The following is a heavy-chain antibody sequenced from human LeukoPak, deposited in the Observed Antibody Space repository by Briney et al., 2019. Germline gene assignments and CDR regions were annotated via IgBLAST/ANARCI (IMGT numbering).Heavy chain of an antibody. CDR2: IYYSGST. D-gene: IGHD6-13*01. Sequence: PSETLSLTCTVSGDSVTTYFWTWIRQPPGKGLEWIGYIYYSGSTNYNPSLKSRVTIAVDTSKNQFSLRLSSVTAADTAVYFCAMAYSSSWYYFDYWGQGTLVTVSS. J-gene: IGHJ4*02. V-gene: IGHV4-59*02. CDR1: GDSVTTYF. CDR3: AMAYSSSWYYFDY.